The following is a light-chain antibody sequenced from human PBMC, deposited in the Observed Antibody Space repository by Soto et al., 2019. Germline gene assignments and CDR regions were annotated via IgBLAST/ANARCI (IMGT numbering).Light chain of an antibody. CDR1: SSDVGSYNR. V-gene: IGLV2-18*02. Sequence: QSVLTQPLSVSGSPGQSVAISCTGTSSDVGSYNRVSWYQQPPGAAPKLMIYEVSNRPSGVPDRFSGSKSGNTASLTISGLQAEDEAAYYCNSYTGSSTYVFGTGTKVTV. CDR2: EVS. J-gene: IGLJ1*01. CDR3: NSYTGSSTYV.